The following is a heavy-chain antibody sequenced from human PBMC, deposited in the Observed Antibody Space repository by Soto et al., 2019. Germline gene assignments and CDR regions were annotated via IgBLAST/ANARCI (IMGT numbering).Heavy chain of an antibody. Sequence: ASVKVSCKASGYTFTSDDINWVRQATGQGLEWMGWMNPNSGNTGYAQKFQGRVTMTRNTSISTAYMELSSLRSEDTAVYYCARVGEVVVVPAATNWFDPWGQGTLVTVSS. CDR2: MNPNSGNT. CDR3: ARVGEVVVVPAATNWFDP. CDR1: GYTFTSDD. D-gene: IGHD2-2*01. V-gene: IGHV1-8*01. J-gene: IGHJ5*02.